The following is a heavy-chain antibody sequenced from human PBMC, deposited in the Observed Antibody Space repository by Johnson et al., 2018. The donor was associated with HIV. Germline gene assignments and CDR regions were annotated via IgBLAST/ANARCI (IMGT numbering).Heavy chain of an antibody. Sequence: VQLVESGGGLEQPGGSLRLSCAASGITFSSYAMSWVRQAPGKGLEWVSSLGGSGANTYYADSVKGRFTISRDNSRNTVYLEMKSLRVDDTAVYYCARESTAWGGEYVGYGLDVWGQGTLVAVS. V-gene: IGHV3-23*04. J-gene: IGHJ3*01. CDR3: ARESTAWGGEYVGYGLDV. CDR1: GITFSSYA. CDR2: LGGSGANT. D-gene: IGHD5-18*01.